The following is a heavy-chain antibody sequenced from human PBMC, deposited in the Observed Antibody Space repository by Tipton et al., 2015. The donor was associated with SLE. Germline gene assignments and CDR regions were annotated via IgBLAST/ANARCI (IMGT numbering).Heavy chain of an antibody. CDR2: ISGSGGST. J-gene: IGHJ4*02. CDR1: SSSSYF. CDR3: AKAQPQDY. V-gene: IGHV3-23*01. Sequence: SSSSYFWGGIRQPPGKGLEWVSAISGSGGSTYYADSVKGRFTISRDNSKNTLYLQMNSLRAEDTAVYYCAKAQPQDYWGQGTLVTVSS.